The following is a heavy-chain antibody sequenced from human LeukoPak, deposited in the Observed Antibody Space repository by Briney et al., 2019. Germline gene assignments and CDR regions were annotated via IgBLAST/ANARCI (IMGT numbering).Heavy chain of an antibody. D-gene: IGHD6-13*01. J-gene: IGHJ4*02. CDR2: ISGDGGST. V-gene: IGHV3-43*02. CDR1: GFTFDDYA. CDR3: AKQGQSSRWYDFDY. Sequence: GGSLRLSCAASGFTFDDYAMHWVRQAPGKGLEWVSLISGDGGSTYYADSVKGRFTISRDNSKNTLNLQMNSLRAEDTAVYYCAKQGQSSRWYDFDYWGQGTLVTVSS.